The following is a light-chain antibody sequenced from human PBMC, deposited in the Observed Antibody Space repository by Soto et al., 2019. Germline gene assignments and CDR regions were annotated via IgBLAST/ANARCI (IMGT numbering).Light chain of an antibody. CDR1: QSISSW. J-gene: IGKJ1*01. Sequence: DIQMTQSASTLSASVGRRVTITCRASQSISSWLAWDQQTPGKAPKLLIYDASSLESGVPSRFSGSGSGTEFTLTISSLQPDDFATYYCQQYNSYSWTFGQGTKVDIK. CDR3: QQYNSYSWT. CDR2: DAS. V-gene: IGKV1-5*01.